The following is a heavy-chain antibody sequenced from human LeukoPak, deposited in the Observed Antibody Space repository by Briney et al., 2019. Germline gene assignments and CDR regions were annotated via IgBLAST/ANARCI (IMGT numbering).Heavy chain of an antibody. CDR3: TTIVVVPAAIGNYFDY. D-gene: IGHD2-2*01. J-gene: IGHJ4*02. CDR2: IKSKTDGGTT. CDR1: GFTVSNAW. Sequence: GGSLRLSCAASGFTVSNAWMSWVRQASGKGLQWVCRIKSKTDGGTTDYAAHVKGRFTISRDDSKNTLYLQMNSLKTEDTAVYYCTTIVVVPAAIGNYFDYWGQGTLVTVSS. V-gene: IGHV3-15*01.